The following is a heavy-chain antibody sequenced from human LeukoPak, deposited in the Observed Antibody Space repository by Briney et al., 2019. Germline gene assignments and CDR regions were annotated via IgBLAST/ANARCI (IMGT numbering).Heavy chain of an antibody. CDR3: ARGGTSALEWFGP. D-gene: IGHD3-3*01. J-gene: IGHJ5*02. Sequence: SETLSLTCTVSGDSISSYFWSWIRQPPGQGLGWIGYIYNSGSTKYNPSLKSRVTISIDTSKNQFSLKVNSVTAADTAVYYCARGGTSALEWFGPWGQGTLVTVSS. V-gene: IGHV4-59*01. CDR2: IYNSGST. CDR1: GDSISSYF.